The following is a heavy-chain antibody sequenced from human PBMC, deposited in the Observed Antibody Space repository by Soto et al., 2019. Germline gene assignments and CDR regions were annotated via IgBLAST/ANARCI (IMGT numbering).Heavy chain of an antibody. V-gene: IGHV3-49*03. Sequence: GGSLRLSCTASGFTFGDYAMSWFRQAPGKGLEWVGFIRSKAYGGTTEYAASVKGRFTISRDDSKSIAYLQMNSLKTEDTAVYYCTRALDYGDYVRYYYYGMDVWGQGTTVTVSS. CDR2: IRSKAYGGTT. D-gene: IGHD4-17*01. J-gene: IGHJ6*02. CDR3: TRALDYGDYVRYYYYGMDV. CDR1: GFTFGDYA.